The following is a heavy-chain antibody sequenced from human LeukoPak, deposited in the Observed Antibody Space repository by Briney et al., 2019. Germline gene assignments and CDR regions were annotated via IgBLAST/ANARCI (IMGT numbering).Heavy chain of an antibody. D-gene: IGHD4-11*01. CDR1: GFTFSSYE. J-gene: IGHJ4*02. CDR3: ARDDPDYANSY. CDR2: ISSSGSTI. V-gene: IGHV3-48*03. Sequence: GGSQRLSCAASGFTFSSYEMNWIRQAPGKGLEWVSYISSSGSTIYYADSVKGRFTISRDNAKNSLYLQMNSLRAEDTAVYYCARDDPDYANSYWGQGTLVTVSS.